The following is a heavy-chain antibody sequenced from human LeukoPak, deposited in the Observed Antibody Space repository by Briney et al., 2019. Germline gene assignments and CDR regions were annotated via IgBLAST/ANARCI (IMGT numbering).Heavy chain of an antibody. Sequence: GASVKVSCKALGYTFTGYYMHWVRHAPGQGLEWIGAINPSAISTSSTNYTQNFQGRVTMTRDTSTTTVYMELGSLRFDDTAVYYCARDSGYYDSSGYSQGGYYYYYMDVWGKGTTVTISS. D-gene: IGHD3-22*01. J-gene: IGHJ6*03. V-gene: IGHV1-46*01. CDR3: ARDSGYYDSSGYSQGGYYYYYMDV. CDR2: INPSAIST. CDR1: GYTFTGYY.